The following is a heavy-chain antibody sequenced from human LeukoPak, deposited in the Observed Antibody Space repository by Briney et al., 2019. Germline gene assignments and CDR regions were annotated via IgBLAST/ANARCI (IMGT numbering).Heavy chain of an antibody. D-gene: IGHD2-21*01. CDR3: AKFLPTHIVVANYYFDY. V-gene: IGHV3-23*01. J-gene: IGHJ4*02. Sequence: GGSLRLSCAASGFTFSSYAMSWVRQAPGKGLEWVSAISGSGGSTYYADSVKGRFTISRDNSKNTLYLQKNSLRAEDTAVYYCAKFLPTHIVVANYYFDYWGQGTLVTVSS. CDR2: ISGSGGST. CDR1: GFTFSSYA.